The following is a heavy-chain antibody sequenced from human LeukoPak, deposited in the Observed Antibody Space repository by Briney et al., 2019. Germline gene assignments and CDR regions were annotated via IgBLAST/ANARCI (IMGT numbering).Heavy chain of an antibody. CDR2: ISGSGGST. V-gene: IGHV3-23*01. D-gene: IGHD6-19*01. J-gene: IGHJ4*02. Sequence: GGSLRLSCAASGFTFSSYAMSWVRQAPGKGLEWVSAISGSGGSTYYADSVKGRFTISRDNSKNTLYLQMNSLRAEDTAVYYCAKDTSPYSSCWPYFDYWGQETLVTVSS. CDR1: GFTFSSYA. CDR3: AKDTSPYSSCWPYFDY.